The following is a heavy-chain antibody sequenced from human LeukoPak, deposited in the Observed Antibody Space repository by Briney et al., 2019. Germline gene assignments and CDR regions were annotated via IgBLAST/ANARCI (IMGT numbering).Heavy chain of an antibody. CDR1: GFTFSSYS. D-gene: IGHD3-10*01. CDR2: ISSSSSYI. Sequence: GGSLRLSCAASGFTFSSYSMNWVRQAPGKGLEWVSSISSSSSYIYYADSVKGRFTISRDNAKNSLYLQMNSLRAEDTAVYYCARARAYGSGSYYKWGAYYFDYWGQGTLVTVSS. CDR3: ARARAYGSGSYYKWGAYYFDY. J-gene: IGHJ4*02. V-gene: IGHV3-21*01.